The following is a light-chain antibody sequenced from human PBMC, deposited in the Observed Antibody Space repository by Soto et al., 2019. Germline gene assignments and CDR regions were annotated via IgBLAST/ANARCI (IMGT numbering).Light chain of an antibody. V-gene: IGKV1-33*01. CDR1: HDINNY. Sequence: DIQMTQSPSSLSASVGDRVTITCQATHDINNYLNWYQQKPGKAPKLLIYDASNLETGVPSRFSGSGSGADFSFTISALQPEDIATYYCQQYHNVPLTFGGGTKVEIK. J-gene: IGKJ4*01. CDR2: DAS. CDR3: QQYHNVPLT.